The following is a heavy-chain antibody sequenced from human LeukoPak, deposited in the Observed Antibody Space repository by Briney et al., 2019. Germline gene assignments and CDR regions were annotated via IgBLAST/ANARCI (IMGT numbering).Heavy chain of an antibody. D-gene: IGHD2-2*01. V-gene: IGHV3-15*01. CDR1: GFTFSNAW. CDR2: IKGKTDGGTT. J-gene: IGHJ4*02. CDR3: TTMTVVPTDY. Sequence: GGSLRLSCAASGFTFSNAWMSWVRLAPGKGLEWVGRIKGKTDGGTTDYAAPVKGRFTISRDDSKNTLYLQMNSLKTEDTAVYYCTTMTVVPTDYWGQGTLVTVSS.